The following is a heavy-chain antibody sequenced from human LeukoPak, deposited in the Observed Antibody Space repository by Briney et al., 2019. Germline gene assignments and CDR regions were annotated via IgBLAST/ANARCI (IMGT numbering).Heavy chain of an antibody. D-gene: IGHD6-13*01. V-gene: IGHV3-11*01. CDR1: GFLYSDYY. J-gene: IGHJ6*03. CDR3: ARDSSTYSSSWWSNYYYYYYMDI. CDR2: ISSSGSTI. Sequence: GGSLRLFCAASGFLYSDYYMSWTRQAPGRGLVWGSYISSSGSTIYYADSVKGRFTISRDNAKNSLYLQMNSLRAEDTAVYYCARDSSTYSSSWWSNYYYYYYMDIWGKGTTVTVSS.